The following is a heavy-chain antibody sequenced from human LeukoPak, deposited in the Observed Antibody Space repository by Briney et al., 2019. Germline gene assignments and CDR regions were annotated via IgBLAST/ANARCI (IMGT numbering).Heavy chain of an antibody. CDR1: GFTFSSYW. J-gene: IGHJ4*02. CDR3: AREGLGLDY. Sequence: GGSLRLSCAASGFTFSSYWMHWVRQAPGKGLVWVSRINTDGSSTTYADSVKGRFTLSRDNAKNTLYLQMNSLRAEDTAVYYCAREGLGLDYWGQGTLVAVSS. CDR2: INTDGSST. D-gene: IGHD3/OR15-3a*01. V-gene: IGHV3-74*01.